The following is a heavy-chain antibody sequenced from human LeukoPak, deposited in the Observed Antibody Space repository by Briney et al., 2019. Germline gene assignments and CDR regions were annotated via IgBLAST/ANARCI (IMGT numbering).Heavy chain of an antibody. CDR3: ARQRIAALARGGFDC. CDR2: MYYSGST. V-gene: IGHV4-39*01. Sequence: PSETLSLTCSVSGGSISSSGYYWGWIRQPPGKGPEWIASMYYSGSTYNNPSLKSRVNMSVDTSKNQFSLKPTCMSAKDTAVYYCARQRIAALARGGFDCWGQGTLVTVSS. J-gene: IGHJ4*02. D-gene: IGHD6-13*01. CDR1: GGSISSSGYY.